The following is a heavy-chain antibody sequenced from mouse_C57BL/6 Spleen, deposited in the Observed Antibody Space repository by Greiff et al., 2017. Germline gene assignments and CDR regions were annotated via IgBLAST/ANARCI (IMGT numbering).Heavy chain of an antibody. CDR1: GYTFTSYG. V-gene: IGHV1-81*01. CDR3: ARSGGNYENRKAMDY. J-gene: IGHJ4*01. CDR2: IYPRSGHT. Sequence: VQLQQSVAELARPGASVKLSCKASGYTFTSYGISWVTQRTGQGLEWIGEIYPRSGHTYYNEKFKGKATLTADKSSSTAYMELRSLTSEDSAVYFCARSGGNYENRKAMDYWGQGTSVTVSS. D-gene: IGHD2-1*01.